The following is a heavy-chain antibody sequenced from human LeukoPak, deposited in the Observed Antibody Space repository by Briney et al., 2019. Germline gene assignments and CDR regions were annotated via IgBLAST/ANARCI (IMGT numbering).Heavy chain of an antibody. Sequence: KSGGSLRLSCAASGFTFSSYGMHWVRQAPGKGLECIGRITSTTDDGTTDYAAPVKGRFTISRDDSKNTLYLQMNSLKTEDTAVYYCTTFYGSGSIYWGQGTPVTVSS. CDR3: TTFYGSGSIY. V-gene: IGHV3-15*01. CDR1: GFTFSSYG. D-gene: IGHD3-10*01. J-gene: IGHJ4*02. CDR2: ITSTTDDGTT.